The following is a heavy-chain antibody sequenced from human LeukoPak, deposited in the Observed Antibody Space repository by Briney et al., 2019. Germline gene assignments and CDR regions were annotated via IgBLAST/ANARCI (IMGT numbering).Heavy chain of an antibody. J-gene: IGHJ6*02. V-gene: IGHV3-43*02. D-gene: IGHD3-3*01. CDR2: ISGDGGST. CDR3: AKPTTYYDFWSGYYKPYYYGMDV. Sequence: GGSLRLSCAASGFTFDDYAMHWVRQAPGKGLEWVSLISGDGGSTYYADSVKGRFTISRDNSKNSLYLQMNSLRTEDTALYYCAKPTTYYDFWSGYYKPYYYGMDVWGQGTTVTVSS. CDR1: GFTFDDYA.